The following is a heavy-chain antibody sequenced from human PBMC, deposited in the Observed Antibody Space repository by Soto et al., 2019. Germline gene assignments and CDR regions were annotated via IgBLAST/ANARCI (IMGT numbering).Heavy chain of an antibody. CDR1: GYTLTESS. V-gene: IGHV1-24*01. CDR3: ARRASSCSLGWFDP. J-gene: IGHJ5*02. CDR2: FDPEAGGT. Sequence: ASVKVSCKVSGYTLTESSMHWVRQAPGKGPEWMGGFDPEAGGTIYAQKFQGRVTMTEDKSTDTAYMELSSLRSEDTAVYYCARRASSCSLGWFDPWGQGTLVTVSS. D-gene: IGHD6-13*01.